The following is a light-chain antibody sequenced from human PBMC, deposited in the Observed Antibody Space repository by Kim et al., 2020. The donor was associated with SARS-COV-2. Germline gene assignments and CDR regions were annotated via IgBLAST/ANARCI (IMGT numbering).Light chain of an antibody. CDR2: DAT. V-gene: IGKV1-5*01. Sequence: DIQMTQSPSTLSASVGDRVTITCRASQSISNWLAWYQQKPGKAPKLLIYDATSLESGVPSRFSGSGSETEFTLTISTLQPDDFATYYCQQYNGYSLTFGGGTKVDIK. CDR3: QQYNGYSLT. CDR1: QSISNW. J-gene: IGKJ4*01.